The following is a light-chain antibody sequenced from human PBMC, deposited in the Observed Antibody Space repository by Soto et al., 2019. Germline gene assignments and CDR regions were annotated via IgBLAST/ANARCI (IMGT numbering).Light chain of an antibody. Sequence: EIVLTQSPGTLSLSPGERATLSCRASQSVSNSFLAWYQQKPGQAPRLLIYGASSRATGIPDRFSGSGSGKDFALTISRLEPEDFAVYYCQQYGSSPKTFGHGTKVDIK. J-gene: IGKJ1*01. CDR1: QSVSNSF. V-gene: IGKV3-20*01. CDR2: GAS. CDR3: QQYGSSPKT.